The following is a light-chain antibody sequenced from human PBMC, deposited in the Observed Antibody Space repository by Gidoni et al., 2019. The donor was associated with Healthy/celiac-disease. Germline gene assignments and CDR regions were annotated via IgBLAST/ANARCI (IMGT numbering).Light chain of an antibody. J-gene: IGLJ3*02. CDR3: QAWDSSTAWV. CDR2: QDS. Sequence: SYALTQPPSLSFSPGQTASITCSGAKLGDKYASWYQQRPGQSPVLVIYQDSKRPSGIPERFSGSNSGNTATLTIGGTQAMDEADYYCQAWDSSTAWVFGGGTKLTVL. CDR1: KLGDKY. V-gene: IGLV3-1*01.